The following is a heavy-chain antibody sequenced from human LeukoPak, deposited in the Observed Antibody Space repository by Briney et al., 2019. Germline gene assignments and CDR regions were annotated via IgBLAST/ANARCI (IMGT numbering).Heavy chain of an antibody. CDR1: GGSISSGGYY. V-gene: IGHV4-30-2*01. D-gene: IGHD4-11*01. CDR2: IYHSGST. J-gene: IGHJ4*02. Sequence: PSETLSLTCTVSGGSISSGGYYWSWVRQPPGKGLEWLGYIYHSGSTYYNPSLKSRVTISVDRSKNQFSLKLSSVTAADTAVYYCAREDTTVTGYYFDYWGQGTLVTVSS. CDR3: AREDTTVTGYYFDY.